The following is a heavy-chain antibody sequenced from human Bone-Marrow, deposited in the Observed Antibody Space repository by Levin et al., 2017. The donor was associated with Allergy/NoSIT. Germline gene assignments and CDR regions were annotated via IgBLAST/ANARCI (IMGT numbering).Heavy chain of an antibody. Sequence: QLGESLKISCAASGFTFTSYWMHWVRQAPGKGLVWVSRINRYGTTTTYADSVKGRFTISRDNAKDTLYLQMNSLRAEDTAVYYCTREDADNSGEYYAGDYWGQGTLVTVSS. CDR2: INRYGTTT. CDR3: TREDADNSGEYYAGDY. CDR1: GFTFTSYW. J-gene: IGHJ4*02. V-gene: IGHV3-74*01. D-gene: IGHD3-22*01.